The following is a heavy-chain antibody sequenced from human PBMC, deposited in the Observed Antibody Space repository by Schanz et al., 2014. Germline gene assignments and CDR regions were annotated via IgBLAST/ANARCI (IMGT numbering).Heavy chain of an antibody. Sequence: QVQLVESGGGVVQPGRSLRLSCAASGFSFSTYAMHWVRQAPGKGLEWVAVILYDGSKTYYADSVKGRFTISRDNSKNPLSLQMNSLRADATAVYYCAREEGYGYGPGAFDIWGQGTMVTVSS. D-gene: IGHD5-18*01. J-gene: IGHJ3*02. CDR3: AREEGYGYGPGAFDI. CDR1: GFSFSTYA. V-gene: IGHV3-30*04. CDR2: ILYDGSKT.